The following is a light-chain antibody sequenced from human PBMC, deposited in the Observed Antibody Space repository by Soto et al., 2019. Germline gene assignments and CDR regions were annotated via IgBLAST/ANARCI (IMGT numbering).Light chain of an antibody. CDR3: QQFNTYPRT. Sequence: DIQMTQSPSTLSASVGDRVTITCRASQGISSFLAWYQQKPGKAPELLIFAASTLQSGVPSRFSGSGSGTEFTLTISSLQPEDFATYYCQQFNTYPRTLGQGTKVDIK. CDR1: QGISSF. CDR2: AAS. V-gene: IGKV1-9*01. J-gene: IGKJ1*01.